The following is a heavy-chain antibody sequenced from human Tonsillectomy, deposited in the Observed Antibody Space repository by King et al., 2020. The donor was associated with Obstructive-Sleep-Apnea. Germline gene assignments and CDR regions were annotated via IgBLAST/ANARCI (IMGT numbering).Heavy chain of an antibody. V-gene: IGHV3-30-3*01. CDR3: ARGPIRIAVAGSLSGGDY. D-gene: IGHD6-19*01. CDR1: GFTFSSYA. J-gene: IGHJ4*02. CDR2: ISYDGSNK. Sequence: VQLVESGGGVVQPGRSLRLSCAASGFTFSSYAMHWVRQAPGKGLEWVAVISYDGSNKYYADSVKGRFTISRDNSKNTLYLQMNSLRAEETAVYYCARGPIRIAVAGSLSGGDYWGQGTLVTVSS.